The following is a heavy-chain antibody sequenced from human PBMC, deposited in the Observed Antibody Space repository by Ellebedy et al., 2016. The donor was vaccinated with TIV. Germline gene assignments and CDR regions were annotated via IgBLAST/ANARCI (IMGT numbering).Heavy chain of an antibody. Sequence: GESLKISCAASGFTFSSYWMSWVRQAPGKGLEWVANIKQDGSEKYYVDSVKGRFTISRDNAKNTLYLQMNSLRAEDTAVYYCASPDSSGYYYYGMDVWGQGTTVTVSS. V-gene: IGHV3-7*01. CDR1: GFTFSSYW. D-gene: IGHD3-22*01. J-gene: IGHJ6*02. CDR3: ASPDSSGYYYYGMDV. CDR2: IKQDGSEK.